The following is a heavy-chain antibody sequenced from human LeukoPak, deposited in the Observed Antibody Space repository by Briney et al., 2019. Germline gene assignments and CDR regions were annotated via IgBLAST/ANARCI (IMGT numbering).Heavy chain of an antibody. Sequence: GGSLRLSCAASGFTFSGYWMHWVRQAPGKGLVWVSRINSDGSSTSYADSVKGRFTISRDNAKNTLYLQMNSLRAEDTAVYYCARVPGGNSYYYYMDVWGKGTTVTVSS. CDR3: ARVPGGNSYYYYMDV. V-gene: IGHV3-74*01. D-gene: IGHD2-15*01. J-gene: IGHJ6*03. CDR2: INSDGSST. CDR1: GFTFSGYW.